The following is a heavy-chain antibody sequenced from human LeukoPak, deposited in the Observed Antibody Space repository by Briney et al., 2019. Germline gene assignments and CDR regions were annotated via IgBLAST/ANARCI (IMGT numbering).Heavy chain of an antibody. D-gene: IGHD2-8*01. J-gene: IGHJ5*02. V-gene: IGHV4-59*12. CDR1: GGSISSYY. Sequence: SETLSLTCTVSGGSISSYYWSWIRQPPGKGLEWIGYIYYSGSTNYNPSLKSRVTISIDTSKNQFSLKLSSVTAADTAVYYCARENYCTNGVCWAFDPWGQGTLVTVSS. CDR3: ARENYCTNGVCWAFDP. CDR2: IYYSGST.